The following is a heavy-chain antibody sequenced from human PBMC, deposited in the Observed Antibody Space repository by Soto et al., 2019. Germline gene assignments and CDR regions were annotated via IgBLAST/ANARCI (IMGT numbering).Heavy chain of an antibody. Sequence: GSLRLSCAASGFTFSNYAMSWVRQVPGKGLEWVSVISGSGGSTYYVDSVKGRLTISRDNSKNTLYLQMNSLRAEDTAVYYCAKSNDYGDYPYYYYGMDVWGQGTTVTVSS. V-gene: IGHV3-23*01. D-gene: IGHD4-17*01. CDR3: AKSNDYGDYPYYYYGMDV. CDR1: GFTFSNYA. CDR2: ISGSGGST. J-gene: IGHJ6*02.